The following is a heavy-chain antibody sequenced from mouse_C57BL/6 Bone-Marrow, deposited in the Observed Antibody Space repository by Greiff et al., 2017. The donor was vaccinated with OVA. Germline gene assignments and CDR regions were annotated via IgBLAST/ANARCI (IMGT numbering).Heavy chain of an antibody. CDR3: TTSGPDY. Sequence: LQLTQSGAELVRPGASVKLSCTASGFNIKDDYMHWVKQRPEQGLAWIGWIDPENGDTEYASKFQGKATITSDPSSNTAYLQLSSLTSEDTAVYYCTTSGPDYWGQGTTLTVSS. CDR2: IDPENGDT. V-gene: IGHV14-4*01. J-gene: IGHJ2*01. CDR1: GFNIKDDY. D-gene: IGHD4-1*01.